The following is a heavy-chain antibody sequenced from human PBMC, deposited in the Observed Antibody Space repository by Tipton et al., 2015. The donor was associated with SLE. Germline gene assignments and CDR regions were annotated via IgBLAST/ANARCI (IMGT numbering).Heavy chain of an antibody. CDR1: GYLITSGYY. J-gene: IGHJ4*02. CDR3: ARGNIAAAGTVYFDY. CDR2: IYTSGST. Sequence: TLSLTCGVSGYLITSGYYWGWIRQPPGKGLEWIGRIYTSGSTNYNPSLKSRVTMSVDTSKNQFSLKLSSVTAADTAVYYCARGNIAAAGTVYFDYWGQGTLVTVSS. D-gene: IGHD6-13*01. V-gene: IGHV4-38-2*01.